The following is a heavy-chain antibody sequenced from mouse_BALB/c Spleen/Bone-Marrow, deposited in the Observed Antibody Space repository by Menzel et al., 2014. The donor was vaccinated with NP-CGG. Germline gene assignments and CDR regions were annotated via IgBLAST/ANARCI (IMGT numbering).Heavy chain of an antibody. J-gene: IGHJ2*01. V-gene: IGHV1S81*02. D-gene: IGHD1-1*01. Sequence: VQLQQSGAELVKPGASLKLSCKASGYTFTSYWMHWVKQRPGQGLEWIGEINPSNGRANYNEKFKSKATLTVDKSSSTAYMQLSSLTSEDSAVYYGAREMVFDITTVVATGGYYFDYWGQGTTLTVSS. CDR1: GYTFTSYW. CDR2: INPSNGRA. CDR3: AREMVFDITTVVATGGYYFDY.